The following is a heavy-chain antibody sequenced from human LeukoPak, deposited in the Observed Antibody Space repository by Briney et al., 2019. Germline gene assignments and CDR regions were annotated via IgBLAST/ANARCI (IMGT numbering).Heavy chain of an antibody. D-gene: IGHD3-16*01. J-gene: IGHJ4*02. CDR1: GFTFSSYA. Sequence: GGSLRLSCSASGFTFSSYAMHWVRQAPGKGLEYVSAISSNGGSTYYADSVKGRFTISRDNSKNTLYLQMSSLRAEDTAVYYCVKDGSDWGYDYVWGSYGIFFDYWGQGTLVTVS. CDR2: ISSNGGST. V-gene: IGHV3-64D*06. CDR3: VKDGSDWGYDYVWGSYGIFFDY.